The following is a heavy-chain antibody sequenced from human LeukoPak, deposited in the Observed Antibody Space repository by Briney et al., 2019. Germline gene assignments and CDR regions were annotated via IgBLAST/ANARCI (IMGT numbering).Heavy chain of an antibody. CDR1: GGSISSSSYY. V-gene: IGHV4-39*01. CDR2: IYYSGST. D-gene: IGHD2-15*01. CDR3: ARQGSVVVIAATNFDY. J-gene: IGHJ4*02. Sequence: PSETLSLTCTVSGGSISSSSYYWGWIRQPPGKGLEWIGSIYYSGSTHYNPSLKSRVTISVDTSKNQFSLKLSSVTAADTAVYYCARQGSVVVIAATNFDYWGQGTLVTVSS.